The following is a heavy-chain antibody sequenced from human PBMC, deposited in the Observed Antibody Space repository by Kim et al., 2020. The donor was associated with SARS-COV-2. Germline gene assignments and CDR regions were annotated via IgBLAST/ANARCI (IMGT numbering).Heavy chain of an antibody. D-gene: IGHD6-19*01. J-gene: IGHJ4*02. Sequence: SETLSLTCTVSGGSISSSSYYWGWIRQPPGKGLEWIGSIYYIGSTYYNPSLKSRVTISVDTSKNQFSLKLSSVTAADTAVYYCSRRSGGWFRYFDYWGQGTLVTVSS. V-gene: IGHV4-39*01. CDR1: GGSISSSSYY. CDR3: SRRSGGWFRYFDY. CDR2: IYYIGST.